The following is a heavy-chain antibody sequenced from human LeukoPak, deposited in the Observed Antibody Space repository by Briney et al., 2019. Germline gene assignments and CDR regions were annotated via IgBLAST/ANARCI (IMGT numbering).Heavy chain of an antibody. V-gene: IGHV3-21*01. D-gene: IGHD6-6*01. CDR2: ISSSSSYI. J-gene: IGHJ4*02. Sequence: GGSLRLSCAASGFTFSNYAMSWVRQAPGKGLEWISSISSSSSYIYYADSVKGRFTISRDNARNSLYLQMNSLRAEDTAVYYCAREEYSSSSVFDYWGQGTLVTVSS. CDR1: GFTFSNYA. CDR3: AREEYSSSSVFDY.